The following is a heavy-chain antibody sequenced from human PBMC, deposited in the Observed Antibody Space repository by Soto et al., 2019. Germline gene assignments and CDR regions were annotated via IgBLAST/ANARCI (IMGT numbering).Heavy chain of an antibody. Sequence: ASVKVSCKASGYTFTSYAMHWVRQAPGQRLEWMGWINAGNGNTKYSQKFQGRVTITRDTSASTAYMELSSLRSEDTAVYYCARDHYDFWSGNYYYYYMGVWGEGATVTVSS. D-gene: IGHD3-3*01. CDR1: GYTFTSYA. V-gene: IGHV1-3*01. J-gene: IGHJ6*03. CDR2: INAGNGNT. CDR3: ARDHYDFWSGNYYYYYMGV.